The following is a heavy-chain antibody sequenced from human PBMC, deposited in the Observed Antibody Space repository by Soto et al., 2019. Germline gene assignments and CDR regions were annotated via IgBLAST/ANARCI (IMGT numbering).Heavy chain of an antibody. CDR1: GGSVSSGSYY. V-gene: IGHV4-61*01. Sequence: QVQLQESGPGLVKPSETLSLTCTVSGGSVSSGSYYWSWIRQPPGKGLEWIGYIYYSGSTNYNPSLPSRVTISVDTSKNQFSLKLSSVTAADTAVYYCARDTSSGDDYYGMDVWGQGTTVTVSS. CDR2: IYYSGST. J-gene: IGHJ6*02. D-gene: IGHD3-22*01. CDR3: ARDTSSGDDYYGMDV.